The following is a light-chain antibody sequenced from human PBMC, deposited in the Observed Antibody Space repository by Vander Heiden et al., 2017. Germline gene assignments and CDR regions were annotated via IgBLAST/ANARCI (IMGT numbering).Light chain of an antibody. Sequence: EIVLTQSPGTLSLSPGETATLSCRASQSVTSNYLVWYQQKPGQAPRLLIYGASSRATGIPDRFSGSGSGTDFTLTISRLEPEDFAVYYCQQDGSSPLTFGGGTKVEIK. CDR1: QSVTSNY. J-gene: IGKJ4*01. CDR3: QQDGSSPLT. V-gene: IGKV3-20*01. CDR2: GAS.